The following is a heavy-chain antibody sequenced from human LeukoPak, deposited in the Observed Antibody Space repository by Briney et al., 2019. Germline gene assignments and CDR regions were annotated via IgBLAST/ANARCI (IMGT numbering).Heavy chain of an antibody. CDR2: IYYSGST. CDR3: ARPSGSYSRENFDY. D-gene: IGHD1-26*01. V-gene: IGHV4-39*01. J-gene: IGHJ4*02. Sequence: PSETLSLTCTVSGGSISSSSYYWGWIRQPPGKGLEWIGSIYYSGSTHYNPSLKSRVTISVDTSKNQFSLKLSSVTAADTAVYYCARPSGSYSRENFDYWGQGTLVTVSS. CDR1: GGSISSSSYY.